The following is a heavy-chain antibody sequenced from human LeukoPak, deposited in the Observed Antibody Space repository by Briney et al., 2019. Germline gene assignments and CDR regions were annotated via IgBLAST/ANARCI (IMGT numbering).Heavy chain of an antibody. V-gene: IGHV3-21*04. D-gene: IGHD6-19*01. CDR2: ISSSSSYI. CDR1: GFAFSSYS. J-gene: IGHJ4*02. CDR3: AKGVARGWYYFDY. Sequence: GGSLRLSCAASGFAFSSYSMNWVRQAPGKGLEWVSSISSSSSYIYYADSVKGRFTISRDNAKNSLYLQMNSLRAEDTAVYYCAKGVARGWYYFDYWGQGTLVTVSS.